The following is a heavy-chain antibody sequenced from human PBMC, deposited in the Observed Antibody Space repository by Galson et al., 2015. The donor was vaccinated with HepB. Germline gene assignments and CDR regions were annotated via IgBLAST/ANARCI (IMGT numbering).Heavy chain of an antibody. D-gene: IGHD1-20*01. CDR2: IKQDGSEK. CDR1: GFTFSNYG. Sequence: SLRLSCAASGFTFSNYGMTWVRQAPGKGLEWVANIKQDGSEKNYVDSVRGRFTLSRDNAENSLSLQMHSLKAEDTAVYFCAAGRFNWTHWSQGTLVTVSS. V-gene: IGHV3-7*03. CDR3: AAGRFNWTH. J-gene: IGHJ4*02.